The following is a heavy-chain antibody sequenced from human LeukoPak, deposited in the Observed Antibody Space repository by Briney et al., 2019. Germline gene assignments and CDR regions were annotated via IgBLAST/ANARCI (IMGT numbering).Heavy chain of an antibody. CDR3: EVGATEGGFDY. CDR2: ISWDGDST. V-gene: IGHV3-43*01. Sequence: GGSLRLSCAASGFTFDEYTMHWVRQVPGKGLEWVSLISWDGDSTYYADSVKGRFTISRDNSKNTLYLQMNSLRAEDTAVYYCEVGATEGGFDYWGQGTLVTVSS. D-gene: IGHD1-26*01. J-gene: IGHJ4*02. CDR1: GFTFDEYT.